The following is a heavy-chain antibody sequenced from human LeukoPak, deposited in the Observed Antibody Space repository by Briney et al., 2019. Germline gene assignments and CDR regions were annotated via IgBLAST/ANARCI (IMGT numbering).Heavy chain of an antibody. Sequence: SVKVSCKASGGTFSSYAISWVRQAPGQGLEWMGRIIPILVIANYAQKFQGRVTITAEKSTSTAYMELSSLRSEDTAVYYCARDFWDVVVPAAHFDYWGQGTLVTVSS. D-gene: IGHD2-2*01. J-gene: IGHJ4*02. CDR2: IIPILVIA. V-gene: IGHV1-69*04. CDR1: GGTFSSYA. CDR3: ARDFWDVVVPAAHFDY.